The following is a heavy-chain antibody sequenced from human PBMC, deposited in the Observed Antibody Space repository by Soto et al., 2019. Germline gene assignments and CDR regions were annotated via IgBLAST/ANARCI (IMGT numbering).Heavy chain of an antibody. CDR2: IRSKAYGGTT. J-gene: IGHJ6*03. CDR3: TSYYGSGSYYSNYYYYYMDV. CDR1: GFTFGDYA. D-gene: IGHD3-10*01. Sequence: GGSLRLSCTASGFTFGDYAMSWFRQAPGKGLEWVGFIRSKAYGGTTEYAASVKGRFTISRDDSKSIAYLQMNSLKTEDTAVYYCTSYYGSGSYYSNYYYYYMDVWGKGTTVTVSS. V-gene: IGHV3-49*03.